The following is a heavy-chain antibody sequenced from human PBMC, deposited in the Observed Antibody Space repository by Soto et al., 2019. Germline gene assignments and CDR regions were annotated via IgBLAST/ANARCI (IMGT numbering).Heavy chain of an antibody. D-gene: IGHD4-17*01. J-gene: IGHJ4*02. Sequence: QVQLVQSGAEVKKPGSSVKVSCKASGGTFSSYTISWVRQAPGQGLEWMGRIIPILGIANYAQKFQGRVTITAEKSTSTAYMELSSLRSEDTAVYYCARNRGGDYGGNSAKDYWGQGTLVTVSS. CDR2: IIPILGIA. CDR3: ARNRGGDYGGNSAKDY. V-gene: IGHV1-69*02. CDR1: GGTFSSYT.